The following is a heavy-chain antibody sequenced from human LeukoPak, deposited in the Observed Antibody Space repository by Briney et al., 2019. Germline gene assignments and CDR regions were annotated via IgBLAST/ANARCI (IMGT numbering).Heavy chain of an antibody. CDR3: ARGGRLEWFGSLGCDY. D-gene: IGHD3-10*01. Sequence: ASVKVSCKASGYTFTSYYMHWVRQAPGQGLEWMGIINPSGGSTSYAQKFQGRVTMTRDTSISTAYMELSRLRSDDTAVYYCARGGRLEWFGSLGCDYWGQGTLVTVSS. V-gene: IGHV1-46*01. J-gene: IGHJ4*02. CDR1: GYTFTSYY. CDR2: INPSGGST.